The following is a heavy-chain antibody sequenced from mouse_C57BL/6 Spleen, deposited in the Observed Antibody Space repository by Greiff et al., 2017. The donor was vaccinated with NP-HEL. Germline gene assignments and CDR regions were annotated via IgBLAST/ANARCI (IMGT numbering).Heavy chain of an antibody. CDR3: ASGITTVVFDY. V-gene: IGHV1-82*01. CDR2: IYPGDGDT. Sequence: VQVVESGPELVKPGASVKISCKASGYAFSSSWMNWVKQRPGKGLEWIGRIYPGDGDTNYNGKFKGKATLTADKSSSTAYMQLSSLTSEDSAVYFCASGITTVVFDYWGQGTTLTVSS. D-gene: IGHD1-1*01. CDR1: GYAFSSSW. J-gene: IGHJ2*01.